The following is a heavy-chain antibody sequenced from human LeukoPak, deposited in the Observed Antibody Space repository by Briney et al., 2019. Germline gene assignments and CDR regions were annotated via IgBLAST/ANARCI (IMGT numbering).Heavy chain of an antibody. V-gene: IGHV3-74*01. CDR2: INSDGSTT. Sequence: PGGSLRLSCAASGFTFSGYWMHWVRQAPGKGLVWVSRINSDGSTTSYADSVMGRFTISRDNGKNSLYLQMNSLRDEDTAVYYCARSQYYYDSSGSIGAFDIWGQGTMVTVSS. CDR3: ARSQYYYDSSGSIGAFDI. D-gene: IGHD3-22*01. J-gene: IGHJ3*02. CDR1: GFTFSGYW.